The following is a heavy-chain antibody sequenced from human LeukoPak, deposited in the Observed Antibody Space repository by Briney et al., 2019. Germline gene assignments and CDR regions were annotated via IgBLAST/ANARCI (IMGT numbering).Heavy chain of an antibody. D-gene: IGHD6-13*01. CDR2: ISGSGGST. CDR1: GFTFSSYA. Sequence: GGSLRLSCAASGFTFSSYAMSWVRQAPGKGLEWVSAISGSGGSTYYADSVKGRFTISRDNSKNTLYLEMNSLGAEDTAVYYCAMGGDGAAAGNYYYYYMDVWGKGTTVTVSS. V-gene: IGHV3-23*01. CDR3: AMGGDGAAAGNYYYYYMDV. J-gene: IGHJ6*03.